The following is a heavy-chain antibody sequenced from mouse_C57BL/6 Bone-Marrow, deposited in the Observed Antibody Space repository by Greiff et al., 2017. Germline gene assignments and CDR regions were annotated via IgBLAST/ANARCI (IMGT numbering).Heavy chain of an antibody. CDR2: LWRGGST. CDR1: GFSLTSYG. D-gene: IGHD2-4*01. CDR3: AKEDYYYAMDY. Sequence: QVQLQQSGPGLVQPSQSLSITCPVSGFSLTSYGVHWVRQSPGKGLAWLGVLWRGGSTDYNAAFMSRLSITKDNSKSQVFFKMNSLQADDTAIYYCAKEDYYYAMDYWGQGTSVTVSS. J-gene: IGHJ4*01. V-gene: IGHV2-5*01.